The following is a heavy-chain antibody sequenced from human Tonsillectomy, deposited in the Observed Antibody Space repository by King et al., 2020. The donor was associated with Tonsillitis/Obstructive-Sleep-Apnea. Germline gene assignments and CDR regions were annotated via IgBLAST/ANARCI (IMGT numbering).Heavy chain of an antibody. J-gene: IGHJ4*02. CDR2: INAGNGNT. Sequence: VQLVQSGAEVKKPGASVKVSCKASGYTFTSYAMHWVRQAPGQRLEWMGWINAGNGNTKYSQKFQGRVTITRDTSASTAYMELSSLRSEGTAVYYCARDRITGTIGYFDYWGQGTLVTVSS. V-gene: IGHV1-3*01. D-gene: IGHD1-7*01. CDR1: GYTFTSYA. CDR3: ARDRITGTIGYFDY.